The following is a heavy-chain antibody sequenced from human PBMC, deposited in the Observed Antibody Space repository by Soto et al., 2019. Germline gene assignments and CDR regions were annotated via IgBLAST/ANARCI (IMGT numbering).Heavy chain of an antibody. CDR3: ARANGYSYGDTLGH. Sequence: PSEALSRTCTVAGGPISRCYWSWMRQPPGWGLEWIADLYYSGSGNYIPALESRVTVPVDRSKNHFSLRLSSVTSADTAVYSCARANGYSYGDTLGHWDQGSL. V-gene: IGHV4-59*01. CDR2: LYYSGSG. D-gene: IGHD5-18*01. CDR1: GGPISRCY. J-gene: IGHJ1*01.